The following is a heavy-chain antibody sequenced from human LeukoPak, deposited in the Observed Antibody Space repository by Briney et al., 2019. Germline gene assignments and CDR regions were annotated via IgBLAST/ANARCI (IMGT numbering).Heavy chain of an antibody. J-gene: IGHJ5*02. CDR2: INPSGGST. D-gene: IGHD3-10*01. V-gene: IGHV1-46*03. CDR1: GYRFTNYY. Sequence: ASVKVSCKASGYRFTNYYMHWVRQAPGQGLEWMGIINPSGGSTSYAQNFQGRVTMTRDTSTSTLYMELSSLRSEDTAVYYCARGITMVRGALTSNWFDPSNWFDPWGQGTLVTVSS. CDR3: ARGITMVRGALTSNWFDPSNWFDP.